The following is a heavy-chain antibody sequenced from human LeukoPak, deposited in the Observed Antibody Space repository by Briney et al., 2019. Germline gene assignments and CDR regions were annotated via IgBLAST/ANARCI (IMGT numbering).Heavy chain of an antibody. CDR1: GGSFRGYY. CDR3: ARGRRPSAGWRD. V-gene: IGHV4-34*01. J-gene: IGHJ4*02. CDR2: INHSGST. D-gene: IGHD6-13*01. Sequence: WETLSLTCAVYGGSFRGYYWSWIRQPPGKGLEWIGEINHSGSTNYNPSLKSRVTISVDTSKNQFSLKLSSVTAADTAVYYCARGRRPSAGWRDWGQGTLVTVSS.